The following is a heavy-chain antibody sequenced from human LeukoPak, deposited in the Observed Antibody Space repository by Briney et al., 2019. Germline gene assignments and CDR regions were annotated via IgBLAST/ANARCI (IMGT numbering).Heavy chain of an antibody. J-gene: IGHJ4*02. Sequence: GSLRLSCAASGFTFSSYGMHWVLQAPGKGLEWVAVISYDGSNKYYADSVKGRFTISRDNSKNTLYLQMNSLRAEDTAVYYCAKTGTDILTGYYFDYWGQGTLVTVSS. CDR3: AKTGTDILTGYYFDY. CDR1: GFTFSSYG. V-gene: IGHV3-30*18. D-gene: IGHD3-9*01. CDR2: ISYDGSNK.